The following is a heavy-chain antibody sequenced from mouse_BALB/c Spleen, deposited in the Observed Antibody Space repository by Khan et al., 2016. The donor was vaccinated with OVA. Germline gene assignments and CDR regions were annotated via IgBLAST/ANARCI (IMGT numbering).Heavy chain of an antibody. V-gene: IGHV3-2*02. CDR1: GYSITSDYA. J-gene: IGHJ2*01. D-gene: IGHD1-1*01. Sequence: VQLKESGPGLVKPSQSLSLTCTVTGYSITSDYAWNWIRQFPGNKLEWMGYISYSGRTSYTPSLKSRISITRDTSKNQFFLQLNSVTTEDTATYYCARSVTITTVVATDFDYWGQGTTLTVSS. CDR3: ARSVTITTVVATDFDY. CDR2: ISYSGRT.